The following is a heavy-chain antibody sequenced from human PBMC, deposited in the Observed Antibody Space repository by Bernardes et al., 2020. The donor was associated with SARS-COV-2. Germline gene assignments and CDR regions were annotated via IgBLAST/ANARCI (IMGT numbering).Heavy chain of an antibody. V-gene: IGHV3-30-3*01. D-gene: IGHD5-12*01. CDR1: GFTFSSYA. CDR3: ASSKGPWHYYYGMDV. CDR2: ISYDGSNK. J-gene: IGHJ6*02. Sequence: GGSLRLSCAASGFTFSSYAMHWVRQAPGKGLEWVAVISYDGSNKYYADSVKGRFTISRDNSKNTLYLQMNSLRAEDTAVYYCASSKGPWHYYYGMDVWGQGTTVTVSS.